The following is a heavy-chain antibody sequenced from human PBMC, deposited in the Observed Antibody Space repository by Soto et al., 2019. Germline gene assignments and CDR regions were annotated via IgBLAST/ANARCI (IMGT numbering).Heavy chain of an antibody. CDR3: ARDEGVASGN. CDR2: ISSGNDNT. J-gene: IGHJ4*02. Sequence: ASVKVSCKASGYTFSSYAMHWARQAPGQRLEWMGWISSGNDNTKYSQKFQDRVTITRDTSASTAYMELSSLTFEDTAVYYCARDEGVASGNWGQGTLVTVSS. D-gene: IGHD6-19*01. V-gene: IGHV1-3*04. CDR1: GYTFSSYA.